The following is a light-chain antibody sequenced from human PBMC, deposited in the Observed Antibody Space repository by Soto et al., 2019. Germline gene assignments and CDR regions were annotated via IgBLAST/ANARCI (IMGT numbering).Light chain of an antibody. J-gene: IGLJ2*01. CDR1: SSDVGGYGY. CDR3: SSYAITSPAV. Sequence: QSALTQPDSVSGSPGQSITISCTGTSSDVGGYGYVSWYQQHPGKAPKLMIYDVSNRPSGVSNRFSGSKSGNTASLTISGLQAEDEADYYFSSYAITSPAVFGGGTQLTVL. CDR2: DVS. V-gene: IGLV2-14*01.